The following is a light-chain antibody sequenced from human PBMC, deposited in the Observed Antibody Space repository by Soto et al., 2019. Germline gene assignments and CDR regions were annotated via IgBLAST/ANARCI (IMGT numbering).Light chain of an antibody. CDR3: QQYNNWPLFT. J-gene: IGKJ3*01. Sequence: EIVMTQSPATLSVSPGERATLSCRASQSISSNLAWYQQKPGQAPRLLIYGASTRATGIPDRFSGSGSGTAFTLTISSLQSEDFAVYYCQQYNNWPLFTFGQGTKVDI. CDR1: QSISSN. CDR2: GAS. V-gene: IGKV3-15*01.